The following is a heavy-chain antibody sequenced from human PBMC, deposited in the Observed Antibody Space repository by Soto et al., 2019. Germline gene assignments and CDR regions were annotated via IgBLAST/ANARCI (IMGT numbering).Heavy chain of an antibody. CDR2: INPNSGGT. J-gene: IGHJ2*01. D-gene: IGHD3-22*01. V-gene: IGHV1-2*04. Sequence: ASVKVSCKASGYTFTCYDMHWVRQAPGQGLEWMGWINPNSGGTNYAQKFQGWVTMTRDTSISTAYMELSRLRSDDTAVYYCARDKNPLYYYDSSGPRPWYFDLWGRGTLVT. CDR3: ARDKNPLYYYDSSGPRPWYFDL. CDR1: GYTFTCYD.